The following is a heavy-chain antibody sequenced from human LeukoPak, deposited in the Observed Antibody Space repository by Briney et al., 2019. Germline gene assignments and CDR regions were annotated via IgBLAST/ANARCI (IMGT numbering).Heavy chain of an antibody. V-gene: IGHV3-30*18. J-gene: IGHJ4*02. CDR2: ISYDGSIE. CDR1: GFTFSSYG. Sequence: PGGSLRLSCAGSGFTFSSYGMHWVRQAPGKGLEWVAVISYDGSIEYYADSVKGRFTISRDNSKNTLYLQMNSLRAEDTAVYYCAKDLLYSDVWGSYRPNPLDYWGQGTLVTVSS. D-gene: IGHD3-16*02. CDR3: AKDLLYSDVWGSYRPNPLDY.